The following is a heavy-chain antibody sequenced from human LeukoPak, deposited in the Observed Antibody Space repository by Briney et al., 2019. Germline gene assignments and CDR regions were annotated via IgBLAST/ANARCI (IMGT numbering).Heavy chain of an antibody. CDR2: INHSGST. Sequence: SETLSLTCAVYGGSFSGYYWGWIRQPPGKGLEWIGEINHSGSTNYNPSLKSRVTISVDTSKNQFSLKLSSVTAADTAVYYCASSPRLSSTGRYYYYYMDVWGKGTTVTVSS. CDR1: GGSFSGYY. J-gene: IGHJ6*03. V-gene: IGHV4-34*01. CDR3: ASSPRLSSTGRYYYYYMDV. D-gene: IGHD2-2*01.